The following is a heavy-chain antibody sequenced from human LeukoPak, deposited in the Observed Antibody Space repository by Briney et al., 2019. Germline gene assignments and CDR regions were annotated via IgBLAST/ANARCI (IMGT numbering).Heavy chain of an antibody. CDR1: GLTFSGSA. J-gene: IGHJ4*02. CDR2: IRSKANSYAT. D-gene: IGHD4-17*01. CDR3: TGPGYGIDY. Sequence: GGSLRLSCAASGLTFSGSAMHWVRQASGKVLEWVGRIRSKANSYATAYAASAKGRFTISRDDSKNTAYLQMNSLKTEDTAVYYCTGPGYGIDYWGQGTLVTVSS. V-gene: IGHV3-73*01.